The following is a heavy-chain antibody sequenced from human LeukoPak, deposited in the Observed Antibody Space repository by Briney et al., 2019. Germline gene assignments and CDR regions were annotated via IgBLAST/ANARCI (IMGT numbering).Heavy chain of an antibody. D-gene: IGHD6-19*01. V-gene: IGHV3-21*01. CDR3: ARASQWLAFDY. CDR1: GLTFSTYS. J-gene: IGHJ4*02. CDR2: ISSSSSYI. Sequence: GGSLRLSCAASGLTFSTYSMNWVRQAPGKGLEWVSSISSSSSYIYYADSVKGRFTISRDNAKNSLYLQMNSLRAEDTAVYYCARASQWLAFDYWGQGTLVTVSS.